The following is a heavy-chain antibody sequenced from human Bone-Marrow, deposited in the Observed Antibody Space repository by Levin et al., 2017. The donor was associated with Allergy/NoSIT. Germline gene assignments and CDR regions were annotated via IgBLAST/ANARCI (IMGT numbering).Heavy chain of an antibody. CDR2: INHSGST. Sequence: SETLSLTCAVYGGSFSGYYWSWIRQPPGKGLEWIGEINHSGSTNYNPSLKSRVTISVDTSKNQFSLKLSSVTAADTAVYYCARVPPATVTTYYYYYYYMDVWGKGTTVTVSS. D-gene: IGHD4-11*01. J-gene: IGHJ6*03. CDR3: ARVPPATVTTYYYYYYYMDV. V-gene: IGHV4-34*01. CDR1: GGSFSGYY.